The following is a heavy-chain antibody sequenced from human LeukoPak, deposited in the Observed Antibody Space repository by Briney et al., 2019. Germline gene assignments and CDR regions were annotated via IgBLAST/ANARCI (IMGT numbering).Heavy chain of an antibody. CDR1: GFTFNSYW. J-gene: IGHJ4*02. V-gene: IGHV3-74*03. D-gene: IGHD7-27*01. CDR3: VRGLLGPDY. CDR2: IDNDGTNI. Sequence: PGGPLRLSCAASGFTFNSYWMHWVRQAPGEGLVWVSRIDNDGTNIVYADSVKGRFTISRDNAKNRLYLEMNSLRAEDTAVYYCVRGLLGPDYWGRGTLVIVSS.